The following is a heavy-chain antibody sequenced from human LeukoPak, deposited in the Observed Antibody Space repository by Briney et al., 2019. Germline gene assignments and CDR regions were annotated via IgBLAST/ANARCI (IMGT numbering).Heavy chain of an antibody. Sequence: GGSLRLSCAASGFTFDDYGMSWVRQAPGKGLEWVSGINWNGGSTGYADSVKGRFTISRDNSKNTLYLQMNSLRAEDTAVYYCAKAPRATSSYYYMDVWGKGTTVTISS. J-gene: IGHJ6*03. CDR1: GFTFDDYG. CDR3: AKAPRATSSYYYMDV. CDR2: INWNGGST. V-gene: IGHV3-20*04. D-gene: IGHD5-12*01.